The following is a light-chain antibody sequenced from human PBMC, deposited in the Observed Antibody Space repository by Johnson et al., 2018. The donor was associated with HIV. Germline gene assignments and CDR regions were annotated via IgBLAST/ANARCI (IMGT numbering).Light chain of an antibody. CDR1: SSKIGNKY. J-gene: IGLJ1*01. CDR2: DNS. Sequence: QSVLTQPPSVSAAPGQKVTISCSGSSSKIGNKYVSWYQQLPGTAPKVLIYDNSKRPSGIPDRFSGSKSGTSATLGITGLQTGDEADYYCGTWDSSLSRYVFDTGTKVTV. V-gene: IGLV1-51*01. CDR3: GTWDSSLSRYV.